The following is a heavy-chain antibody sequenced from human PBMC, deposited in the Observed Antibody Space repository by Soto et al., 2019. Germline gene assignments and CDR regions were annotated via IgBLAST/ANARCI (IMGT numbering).Heavy chain of an antibody. J-gene: IGHJ4*02. Sequence: SETLSLTCEVHSGSFSGYYWTWIRQSPGKGLEWIAEINHTGSTNYNPSVESRVSMSVDTSKNQFSLRLYSVTAADTAVYYCVRGPYNYNSRYFDYWGQGTLVTVSS. CDR2: INHTGST. D-gene: IGHD1-1*01. CDR1: SGSFSGYY. CDR3: VRGPYNYNSRYFDY. V-gene: IGHV4-34*01.